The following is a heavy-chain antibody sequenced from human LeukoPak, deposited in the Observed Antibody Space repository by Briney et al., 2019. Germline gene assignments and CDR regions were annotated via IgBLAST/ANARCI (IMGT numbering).Heavy chain of an antibody. CDR1: GGSFSGYY. CDR2: IYYSGST. D-gene: IGHD3-16*01. J-gene: IGHJ5*02. V-gene: IGHV4-59*01. CDR3: ARRDDA. Sequence: SETLSLTCAVYGGSFSGYYWSWIRQPPGKGLEWIGYIYYSGSTNYNPSLKSRVTISVDTSKNQFSLKLSSVTAADTAVYYCARRDDAWGQGTLVTVSS.